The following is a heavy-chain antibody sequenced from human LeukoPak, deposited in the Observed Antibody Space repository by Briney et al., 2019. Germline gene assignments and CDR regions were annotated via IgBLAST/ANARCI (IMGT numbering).Heavy chain of an antibody. J-gene: IGHJ4*02. CDR1: GFTVSSNY. V-gene: IGHV3-53*01. CDR3: AKDPGYSGYDWWYFDY. Sequence: GSLRLSCAASGFTVSSNYMSWVRQAPGKGLEWVSVIYSGGSTYYADSVKGRFTISRDHSKNTLYLQMNSLRAEDTAVYYCAKDPGYSGYDWWYFDYWGQGTLVTVSS. CDR2: IYSGGST. D-gene: IGHD5-12*01.